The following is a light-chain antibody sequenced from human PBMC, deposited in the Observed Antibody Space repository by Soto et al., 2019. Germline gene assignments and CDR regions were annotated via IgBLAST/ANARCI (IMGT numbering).Light chain of an antibody. CDR1: SSDVGAYKY. J-gene: IGLJ3*02. Sequence: QSALTQPPSASGSPGQSVTISCTGTSSDVGAYKYVSWYQQYPGKAPKLMIYEVSKRPSGVPDRFSGSKSGNTASLTVSGLQAEDEADYYCTSYAGSNIWVFGGWTKVTVL. CDR3: TSYAGSNIWV. V-gene: IGLV2-8*01. CDR2: EVS.